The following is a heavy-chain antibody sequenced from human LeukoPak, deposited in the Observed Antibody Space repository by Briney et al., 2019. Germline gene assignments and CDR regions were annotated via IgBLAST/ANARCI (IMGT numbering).Heavy chain of an antibody. CDR2: IKSDGSST. V-gene: IGHV3-74*01. CDR1: GFTFSSYW. CDR3: ARNDYLQD. Sequence: GGSLRLSCAASGFTFSSYWMHWVRQAPGKGLVWVSRIKSDGSSTSYADSVKGRFTISRDNAKNMLYLQMNSLRPEDMAVYYCARNDYLQDWGQCTLVTVPS. J-gene: IGHJ1*01.